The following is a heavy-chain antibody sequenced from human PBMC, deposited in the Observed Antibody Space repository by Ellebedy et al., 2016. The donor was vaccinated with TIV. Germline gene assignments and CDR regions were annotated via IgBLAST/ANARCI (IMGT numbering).Heavy chain of an antibody. D-gene: IGHD2-15*01. V-gene: IGHV4-59*01. CDR1: GGSISGYY. CDR2: IYFSGRT. CDR3: ARFRGGGGSSYFDH. Sequence: SETLSLTXTVSGGSISGYYWSWIQQPPGKGLEWIAYIYFSGRTNYNPSLQSRVTISGDTSKNQFPLKLSSVTAADTAVYYCARFRGGGGSSYFDHWGQGTLVTVSS. J-gene: IGHJ4*02.